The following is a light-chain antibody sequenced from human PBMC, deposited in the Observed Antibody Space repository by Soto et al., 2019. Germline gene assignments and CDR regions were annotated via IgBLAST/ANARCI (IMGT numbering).Light chain of an antibody. J-gene: IGKJ1*01. Sequence: AIRMTQSPSPLSPSTGDRAPIPCRASQGISNYLAWYQQKPGKAPKLLIYAASTLQSGVPSRFSGSGSGTDSTLTISCLQSEDFATYYCQQYYSYSWTFGQGTKVDIK. V-gene: IGKV1-8*01. CDR2: AAS. CDR1: QGISNY. CDR3: QQYYSYSWT.